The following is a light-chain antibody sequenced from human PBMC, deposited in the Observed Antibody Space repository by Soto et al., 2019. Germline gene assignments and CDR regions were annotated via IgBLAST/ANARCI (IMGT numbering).Light chain of an antibody. CDR1: HRVSSY. V-gene: IGKV3-15*01. CDR3: QQYNNWPLT. J-gene: IGKJ4*01. CDR2: GTS. Sequence: EIVMPQSPAPLSVSPGARATLSCMASHRVSSYLAWYQKKPGQAPRLLIYGTSTRATGIPARFSGSGSGTEFPLTISSLQSEDFAVYYCQQYNNWPLTFGAGTKVEIK.